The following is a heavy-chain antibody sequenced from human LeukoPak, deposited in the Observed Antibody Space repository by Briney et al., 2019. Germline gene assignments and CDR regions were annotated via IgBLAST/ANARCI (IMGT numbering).Heavy chain of an antibody. CDR3: ARDGGDSSGYWFDY. V-gene: IGHV3-48*01. D-gene: IGHD3-22*01. J-gene: IGHJ4*02. Sequence: GGSLRLSCAASGFTFSSYSMNWVRQAPGKGLEWVSYISSSSSTIYYADSVKDRFTISRDNAKNSLYLQMNSLRAEDTAVYYCARDGGDSSGYWFDYWGQGTLVTVSS. CDR1: GFTFSSYS. CDR2: ISSSSSTI.